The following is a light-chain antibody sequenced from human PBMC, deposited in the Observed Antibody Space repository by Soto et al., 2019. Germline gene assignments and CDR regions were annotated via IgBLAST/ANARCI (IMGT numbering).Light chain of an antibody. CDR2: AAS. CDR3: KQANSFPPGFT. CDR1: QGISSW. Sequence: DIQMTQSPSSVSASVGDRVTITCRASQGISSWLAWYQQNQGKAPKLPIYAASSSQSGVPSRFSGSGSGTDFTLTLSSLQPEDFATYYCKQANSFPPGFTFGPGTKVDIK. J-gene: IGKJ3*01. V-gene: IGKV1-12*01.